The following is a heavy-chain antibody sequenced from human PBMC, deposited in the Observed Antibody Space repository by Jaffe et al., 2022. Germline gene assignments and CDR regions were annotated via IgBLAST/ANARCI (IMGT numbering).Heavy chain of an antibody. Sequence: QVQLQESGPGLVKPSETLSLTCTVSGGSVSSGSYYWSWIRQPPGKGLEWIGYIYYSGSTNYNPSLKSRVTISVDTSKNQFSLKLSSVTAADTAVYYCARAPYYDFYSGPYYFDYWGQGTLVTVSS. D-gene: IGHD3-3*01. CDR2: IYYSGST. V-gene: IGHV4-61*01. CDR1: GGSVSSGSYY. J-gene: IGHJ4*02. CDR3: ARAPYYDFYSGPYYFDY.